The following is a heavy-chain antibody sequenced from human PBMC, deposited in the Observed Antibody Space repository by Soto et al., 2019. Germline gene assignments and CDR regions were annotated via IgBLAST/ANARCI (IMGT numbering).Heavy chain of an antibody. CDR2: IIPIFGTA. D-gene: IGHD4-4*01. J-gene: IGHJ6*02. V-gene: IGHV1-69*13. CDR1: GGTFSSYA. CDR3: ARDLMTTVTHYYYYGMDV. Sequence: SVKVSCKASGGTFSSYAISWVRQAPGQGLEWMGGIIPIFGTANYAQKFQGRVTITADESTSTAYMELSSLRSEDTAVYYCARDLMTTVTHYYYYGMDVWGQGTTVTV.